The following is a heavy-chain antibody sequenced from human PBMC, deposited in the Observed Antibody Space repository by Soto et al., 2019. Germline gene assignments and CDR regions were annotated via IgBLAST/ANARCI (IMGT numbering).Heavy chain of an antibody. V-gene: IGHV3-23*01. D-gene: IGHD5-12*01. CDR3: ANGFHSGYDLYYFDY. CDR2: ISGSGGST. J-gene: IGHJ4*02. CDR1: GFTFSSYA. Sequence: GGSLRLSCAASGFTFSSYAMSWVRQAPGKGLEWVSAISGSGGSTYYADSVKGRFTISRDNSKNTLYLQMNSLRAEDTAVYYCANGFHSGYDLYYFDYWGQGTLVTVSS.